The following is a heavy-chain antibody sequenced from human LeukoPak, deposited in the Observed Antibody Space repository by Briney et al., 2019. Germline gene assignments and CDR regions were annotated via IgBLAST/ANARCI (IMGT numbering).Heavy chain of an antibody. CDR3: ARTPSIAARPFDY. J-gene: IGHJ4*02. CDR1: GGSFGGYY. Sequence: PSETLSLTCAVDGGSFGGYYWSWIRQPPGKGLEWIGEINHSGTTNYNPSPESRVTISVVTSNSQFSLKLSSVTAADTAVYYCARTPSIAARPFDYWGQGTLVTVSS. D-gene: IGHD6-6*01. CDR2: INHSGTT. V-gene: IGHV4-34*01.